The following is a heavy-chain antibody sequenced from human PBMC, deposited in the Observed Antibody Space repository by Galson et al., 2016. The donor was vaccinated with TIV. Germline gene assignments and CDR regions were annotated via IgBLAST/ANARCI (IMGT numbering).Heavy chain of an antibody. V-gene: IGHV1-69*13. Sequence: SVKVSCKASGGAFSSDAISWVRQAPGQGLEWMGGVIPIFGLANYAQKFQGRVTITADESTTTAYMELSSLRVEDTAVYYCARGGPGCSSTSCYGALDPWGQGTLVTVSS. CDR3: ARGGPGCSSTSCYGALDP. CDR1: GGAFSSDA. D-gene: IGHD2-2*01. CDR2: VIPIFGLA. J-gene: IGHJ5*02.